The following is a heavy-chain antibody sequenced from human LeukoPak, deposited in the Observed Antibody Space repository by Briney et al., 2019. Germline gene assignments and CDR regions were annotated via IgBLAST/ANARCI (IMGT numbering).Heavy chain of an antibody. V-gene: IGHV6-1*01. CDR3: ARETVNYFDY. CDR1: GDSVSSNSVA. Sequence: SQTLSLTCVISGDSVSSNSVAWNWVRQSPSRGLEWLGGTYYRSRWFHDYAVSVKSRLTINPDTSKNQLSLQLNSVTPEDTAVYYCARETVNYFDYWGQGTLVTVSS. D-gene: IGHD2-21*02. CDR2: TYYRSRWFH. J-gene: IGHJ4*02.